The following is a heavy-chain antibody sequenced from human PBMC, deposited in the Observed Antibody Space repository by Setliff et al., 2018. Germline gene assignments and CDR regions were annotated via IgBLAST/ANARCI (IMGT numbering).Heavy chain of an antibody. J-gene: IGHJ5*02. V-gene: IGHV5-51*03. CDR1: GYSFTDYW. Sequence: GESLKISCKGSGYSFTDYWIGWVRQMPGEGLEWMGIIYPGDSDTRYSPSFQGQVTISADKSISTAYLQWSSLKASDTAMYYCARRPYSSSFLSPFVGNWFDPWGQGTLVTVSS. CDR3: ARRPYSSSFLSPFVGNWFDP. CDR2: IYPGDSDT. D-gene: IGHD6-13*01.